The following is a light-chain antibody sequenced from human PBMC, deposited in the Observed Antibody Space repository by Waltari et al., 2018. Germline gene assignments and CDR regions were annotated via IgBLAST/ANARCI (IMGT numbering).Light chain of an antibody. J-gene: IGLJ1*01. CDR2: DVI. CDR3: YSYTTSSTYV. V-gene: IGLV2-14*03. Sequence: QSALTQPASASGSPGQSITISCTGTSSDVGGYNFVYWYQQHPGKAPKLMIYDVINLPSGVSSRFSGSKSGNTASLTTSGLQAEDEAYYYCYSYTTSSTYVFGTGTQVTVL. CDR1: SSDVGGYNF.